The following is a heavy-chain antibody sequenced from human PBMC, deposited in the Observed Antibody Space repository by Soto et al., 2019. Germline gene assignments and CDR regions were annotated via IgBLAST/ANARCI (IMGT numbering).Heavy chain of an antibody. V-gene: IGHV3-23*01. Sequence: EVQLLESGGGLVQPGGSLRLSCAASGFTFSSYAMNWVRQAPGKGLELVSGISGSGGSTNYADSVKGRLTISRDNSKNTLYLKMNSLRVEDTAVYYCGNQKRYGSGRYGMDVWGQGTTVTVSS. J-gene: IGHJ6*02. D-gene: IGHD3-10*01. CDR2: ISGSGGST. CDR3: GNQKRYGSGRYGMDV. CDR1: GFTFSSYA.